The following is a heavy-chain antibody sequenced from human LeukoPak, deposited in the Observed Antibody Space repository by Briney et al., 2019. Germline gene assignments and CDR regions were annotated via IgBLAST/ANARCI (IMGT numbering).Heavy chain of an antibody. V-gene: IGHV4-34*01. CDR2: INHSGST. Sequence: SETLSLTCAVYGGSFSGYYWSWIRQPPGKGLEWIGEINHSGSTNYNPSLNSRVTISVDTSKNQFSLKLSSVTAADTAVYYCARHRLYSSSWYYYYYGMDVWGQGTTVTVSS. D-gene: IGHD6-13*01. CDR3: ARHRLYSSSWYYYYYGMDV. CDR1: GGSFSGYY. J-gene: IGHJ6*02.